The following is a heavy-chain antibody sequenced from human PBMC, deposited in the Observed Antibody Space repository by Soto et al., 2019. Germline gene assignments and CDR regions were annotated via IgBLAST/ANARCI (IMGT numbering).Heavy chain of an antibody. Sequence: GGSLRLSCSASGFTFSSYAMHWVRQAPGRGLEYVSAISSNGGSTYYADSVKGRFTISRDNSKNTLYLQMSSLRAEDTAVYYCVKGTIAVAGTWNYYYGMDVWGQGTTVTVSS. CDR2: ISSNGGST. D-gene: IGHD6-19*01. V-gene: IGHV3-64D*06. J-gene: IGHJ6*02. CDR1: GFTFSSYA. CDR3: VKGTIAVAGTWNYYYGMDV.